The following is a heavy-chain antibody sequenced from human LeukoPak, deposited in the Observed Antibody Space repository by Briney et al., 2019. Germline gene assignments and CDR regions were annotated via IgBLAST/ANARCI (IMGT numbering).Heavy chain of an antibody. D-gene: IGHD3-16*02. CDR3: ARESGGVIAAPDY. Sequence: TSESLSLTCTVSGCSISSCGYYWSWIRQHPGKGLEWIGYIYYSWSTYYNPSLKRRVTISVDTSKNQFSLKLSSVTAADTAVYYCARESGGVIAAPDYWGQGTLVTVSS. J-gene: IGHJ4*02. CDR2: IYYSWST. CDR1: GCSISSCGYY. V-gene: IGHV4-31*03.